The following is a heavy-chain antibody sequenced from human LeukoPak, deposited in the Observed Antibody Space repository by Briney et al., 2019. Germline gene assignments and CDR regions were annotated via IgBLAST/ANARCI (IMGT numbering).Heavy chain of an antibody. Sequence: GGSLRLSCAASGFTFSSYWMTWVRQAPGKGLEWVATIKQDGGEKYYVDSVKGRFTISRDNAKNSLYLQMNSLRPEDTAVYYCVRGSSGTAVRGVSWAWFDPWGQGTLVTVSS. J-gene: IGHJ5*02. CDR1: GFTFSSYW. D-gene: IGHD3-10*01. V-gene: IGHV3-7*05. CDR2: IKQDGGEK. CDR3: VRGSSGTAVRGVSWAWFDP.